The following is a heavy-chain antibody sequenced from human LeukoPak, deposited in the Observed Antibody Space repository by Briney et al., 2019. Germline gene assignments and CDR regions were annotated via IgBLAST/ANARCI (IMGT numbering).Heavy chain of an antibody. CDR2: IIPIFGTA. V-gene: IGHV1-69*13. D-gene: IGHD2-2*01. J-gene: IGHJ5*02. CDR3: ARGYCSSTSRRNNWFDP. CDR1: GGTFSSYA. Sequence: SVKVSCKASGGTFSSYAISWVRQAPGQGLEWMGGIIPIFGTANYAQKFQGRVTITADESTSTAYMELSSLRSEDTAVYYCARGYCSSTSRRNNWFDPWGQGNLVTVSS.